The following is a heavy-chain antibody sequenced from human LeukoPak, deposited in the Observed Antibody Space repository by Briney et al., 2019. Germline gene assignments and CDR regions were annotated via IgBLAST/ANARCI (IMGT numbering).Heavy chain of an antibody. CDR2: IRGSGDTT. J-gene: IGHJ2*01. Sequence: GGSLRLSCAASGFTFSSYAMNWVRQAPGKGLEWVSGIRGSGDTTYYADSVKGRFTISRDNSKNTLYLQMNSLRAEDTAVYYCAKGFRYFDLWGRGTLVTVSS. CDR3: AKGFRYFDL. CDR1: GFTFSSYA. V-gene: IGHV3-23*01.